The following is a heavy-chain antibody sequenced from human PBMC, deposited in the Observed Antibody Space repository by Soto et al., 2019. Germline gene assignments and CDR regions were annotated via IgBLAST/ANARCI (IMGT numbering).Heavy chain of an antibody. CDR3: AKDPITIFGVVISREAFDI. V-gene: IGHV3-23*01. Sequence: GGSLRLSCAASGFTFSSYAMSWVRQAPGKGLEWVSAISGSGGSTYYADSVKGRFTISRDNSKNTLYLQMNSLRAEDTAVYYFAKDPITIFGVVISREAFDIWGQGTMVTV. J-gene: IGHJ3*02. CDR2: ISGSGGST. D-gene: IGHD3-3*01. CDR1: GFTFSSYA.